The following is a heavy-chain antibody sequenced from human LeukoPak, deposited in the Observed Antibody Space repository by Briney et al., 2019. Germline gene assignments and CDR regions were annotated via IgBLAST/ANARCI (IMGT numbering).Heavy chain of an antibody. D-gene: IGHD2-2*01. CDR1: GFTFSSYE. V-gene: IGHV3-48*03. J-gene: IGHJ4*02. Sequence: PGGSLRLSCAASGFTFSSYEMNWVRQAPGKGLEWVSYISSSGSTIYYADPVKGRFTISRDNAKNSLYLQMNSLRAEDTAVYYCARDPRYCSSTSCAGPSYFDYWGQGTLVTVSS. CDR3: ARDPRYCSSTSCAGPSYFDY. CDR2: ISSSGSTI.